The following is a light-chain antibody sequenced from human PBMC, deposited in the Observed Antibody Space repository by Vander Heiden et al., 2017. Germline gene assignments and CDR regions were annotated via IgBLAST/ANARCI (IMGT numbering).Light chain of an antibody. J-gene: IGKJ3*01. Sequence: DIQMTQSPSSLSASVGDRVTITCRASQSISSYLNWYQEKPGKAPKLLIYASSRLESGVPSRFSGSGFWTDFTLTISSLQPEDFATYYCQQRYSTPFTFGPGTKVDIK. V-gene: IGKV1-39*01. CDR3: QQRYSTPFT. CDR2: ASS. CDR1: QSISSY.